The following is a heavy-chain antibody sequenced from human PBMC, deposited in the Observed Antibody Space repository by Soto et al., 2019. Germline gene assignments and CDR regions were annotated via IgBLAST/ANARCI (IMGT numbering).Heavy chain of an antibody. D-gene: IGHD6-19*01. CDR2: VFHDGRNT. Sequence: VQLVESGGGVVQPGRSLRLSCAASGFTFSDYAMHWVRQAPGKGLEWVAVVFHDGRNTHYADSVKGRFTISRDSSKNTVSLEMTSLRAEHTAVFYCAKGGRQWLVTSDFNYWGQGALVTVSS. CDR1: GFTFSDYA. V-gene: IGHV3-30*18. CDR3: AKGGRQWLVTSDFNY. J-gene: IGHJ4*02.